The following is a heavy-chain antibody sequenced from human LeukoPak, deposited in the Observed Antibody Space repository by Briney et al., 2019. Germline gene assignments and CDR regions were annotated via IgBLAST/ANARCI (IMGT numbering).Heavy chain of an antibody. V-gene: IGHV3-30*18. D-gene: IGHD7-27*01. Sequence: GGSLRLSCAASGFIFSSYGMHWVRQAPGKGLEWVAVISYDGGNISYTDSVKGRFTISRDNSKNTLYLQMNSLRAEDTAVYYCAKEFGHILNWGSLDYWGQGTLVTVSS. J-gene: IGHJ4*02. CDR1: GFIFSSYG. CDR2: ISYDGGNI. CDR3: AKEFGHILNWGSLDY.